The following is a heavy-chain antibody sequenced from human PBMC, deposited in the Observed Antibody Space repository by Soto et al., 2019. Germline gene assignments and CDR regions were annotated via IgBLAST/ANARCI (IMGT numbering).Heavy chain of an antibody. CDR3: ARVGGQLVPGFDY. V-gene: IGHV3-21*01. D-gene: IGHD6-6*01. CDR1: GFTFSSYS. J-gene: IGHJ4*02. Sequence: EVQLVESGGGLVKPGGSLRLSCAASGFTFSSYSMNWVRQAPGKGLEWVSSISSSSSYIYYADSVKGRFTISRDNAKNSRYLQMNSLRAENTAVYSCARVGGQLVPGFDYWGQGTLVTVSS. CDR2: ISSSSSYI.